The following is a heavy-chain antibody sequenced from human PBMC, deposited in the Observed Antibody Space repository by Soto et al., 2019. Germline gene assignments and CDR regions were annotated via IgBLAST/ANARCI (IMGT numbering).Heavy chain of an antibody. CDR1: GFTFRSYG. V-gene: IGHV3-33*05. Sequence: QVQLVEPGGGGVQPGTSLRLSCVGSGFTFRSYGIHWVRQAPGKGLELVALTSYAGSNNVYGESVKGRFTISRHNSRNTVELHMDSLRFEDTAVYDCSQWGTTGGLDVWGQGTLVSVSS. J-gene: IGHJ4*02. D-gene: IGHD3-16*01. CDR2: TSYAGSNN. CDR3: SQWGTTGGLDV.